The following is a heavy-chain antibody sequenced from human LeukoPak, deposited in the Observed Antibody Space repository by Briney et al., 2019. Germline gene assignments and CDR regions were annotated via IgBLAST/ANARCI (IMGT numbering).Heavy chain of an antibody. J-gene: IGHJ4*02. CDR1: GFTFSSYS. CDR2: ISSSSSYI. Sequence: PGGSLRLSCAASGFTFSSYSMNWVRQARGKWLEWVSSISSSSSYIYYADSVKGRFTISRDNAKNSLYLQMNSLRAEDTAVYYCARDVGYDSSGAYDYWGQGTLVTVSS. D-gene: IGHD3-22*01. CDR3: ARDVGYDSSGAYDY. V-gene: IGHV3-21*01.